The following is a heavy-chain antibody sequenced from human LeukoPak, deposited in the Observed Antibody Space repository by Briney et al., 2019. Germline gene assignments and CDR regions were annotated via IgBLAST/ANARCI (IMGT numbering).Heavy chain of an antibody. J-gene: IGHJ4*02. D-gene: IGHD3-10*01. CDR2: IYYSGST. CDR1: GGSISSSSYY. V-gene: IGHV4-39*01. CDR3: ASLWFGELQSGFDY. Sequence: SETLSLTCTVSGGSISSSSYYWGWIRQPPGKGLEWIGSIYYSGSTYYNPSLKSRVTRSVDTSKNQFYMKLSSVTAADTAVYYCASLWFGELQSGFDYWGQGTLVTVSS.